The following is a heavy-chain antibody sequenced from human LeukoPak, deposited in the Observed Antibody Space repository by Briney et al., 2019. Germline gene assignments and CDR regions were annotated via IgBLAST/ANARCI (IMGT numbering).Heavy chain of an antibody. CDR2: VYSNDDT. CDR1: GFIVSSKY. V-gene: IGHV3-53*01. Sequence: GGSLRLSCAASGFIVSSKYMSWVRQAPGKGLEWVSTVYSNDDTCYADPVKGRFSISRDKSKNTLCLQMNSLRAEDTAVYYCASSPGIAARPNAFDIWGQGTMVTVSS. J-gene: IGHJ3*02. CDR3: ASSPGIAARPNAFDI. D-gene: IGHD6-6*01.